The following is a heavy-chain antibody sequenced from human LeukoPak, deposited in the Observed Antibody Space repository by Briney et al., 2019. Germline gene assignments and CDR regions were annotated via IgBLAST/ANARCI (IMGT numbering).Heavy chain of an antibody. CDR1: GGSISSYY. Sequence: PSETLSLTCTVSGGSISSYYWSWIRQPPGRRLEWIGYIYYSGSTDYNPSLKSRVTISVDTSKNQFSLKVNSVTAADTAVYYCARTSDFWSGYRHYYYYMDVWGKGTTVTVSS. CDR2: IYYSGST. D-gene: IGHD3-3*01. CDR3: ARTSDFWSGYRHYYYYMDV. V-gene: IGHV4-59*01. J-gene: IGHJ6*03.